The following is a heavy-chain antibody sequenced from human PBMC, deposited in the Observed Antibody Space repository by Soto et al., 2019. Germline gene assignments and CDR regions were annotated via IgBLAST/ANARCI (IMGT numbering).Heavy chain of an antibody. J-gene: IGHJ4*02. CDR3: ARGPNGIDTEDYEPRYFDY. CDR2: INHSGST. Sequence: NPSETLSLTCAVYGGSFSGYYWSWIRQPPGKGLEWIGEINHSGSTNYNPSLKSRVTISVDTSKNQFSLKLSSVTAADTAVYYCARGPNGIDTEDYEPRYFDYWGQGTLVTVSS. CDR1: GGSFSGYY. V-gene: IGHV4-34*01. D-gene: IGHD3-16*01.